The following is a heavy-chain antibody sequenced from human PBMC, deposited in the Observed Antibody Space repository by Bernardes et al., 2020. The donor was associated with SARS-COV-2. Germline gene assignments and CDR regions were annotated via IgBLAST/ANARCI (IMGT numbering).Heavy chain of an antibody. V-gene: IGHV3-21*01. Sequence: SLRLSCAASGFTFSSYSMNWVRQAPGKGLEWVSSISSSSSYIYYADSVKGRFTISRDNAKNSLYLQMNSLRAEDTAVYYCARDLRVAVAGTLWGQGTLVTVSS. CDR3: ARDLRVAVAGTL. CDR1: GFTFSSYS. J-gene: IGHJ4*02. D-gene: IGHD6-19*01. CDR2: ISSSSSYI.